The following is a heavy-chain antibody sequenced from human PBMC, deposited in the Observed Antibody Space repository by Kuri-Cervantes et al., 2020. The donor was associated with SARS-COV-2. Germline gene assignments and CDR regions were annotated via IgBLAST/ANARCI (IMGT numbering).Heavy chain of an antibody. CDR1: GFSFSTYS. Sequence: GGSLRLSCAASGFSFSTYSMNWVRQAPGRWLEWVASISSSSSYIYYADSLRGRFTISRDNAKNSLYLQMSSLRAEDTAVYYCARDSEGKYDLWSGYQYYYFYGMDVWGQGTAVTVSS. CDR3: ARDSEGKYDLWSGYQYYYFYGMDV. CDR2: ISSSSSYI. V-gene: IGHV3-21*01. J-gene: IGHJ6*02. D-gene: IGHD3/OR15-3a*01.